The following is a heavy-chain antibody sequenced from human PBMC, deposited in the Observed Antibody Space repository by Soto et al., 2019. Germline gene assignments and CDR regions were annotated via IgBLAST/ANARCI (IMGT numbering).Heavy chain of an antibody. V-gene: IGHV4-39*07. Sequence: SETLSLTCTVSGGSISSSSYYWGWIRQPPGKGLEWIGSIYYSGSTYYNPSLKSRVTISVDTSKNQFSLKLSSVTAADTAVYYCARDKITGLFDDWGQGIRVTVAS. CDR3: ARDKITGLFDD. J-gene: IGHJ4*02. CDR1: GGSISSSSYY. D-gene: IGHD2-8*02. CDR2: IYYSGST.